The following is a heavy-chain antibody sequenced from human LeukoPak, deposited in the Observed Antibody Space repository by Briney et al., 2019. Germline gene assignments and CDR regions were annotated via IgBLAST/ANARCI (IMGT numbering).Heavy chain of an antibody. CDR2: IWYDGSNK. D-gene: IGHD6-19*01. Sequence: GGSLRLSCAASGLTFSSYGMHWVRQAPGKGLEWVAVIWYDGSNKYYADSVKGRFTISRDNSKNTLYLQMNSLRAEDTAVYYCAKGPGYSSGWYDYWGQGTLVTVSS. V-gene: IGHV3-33*06. CDR1: GLTFSSYG. CDR3: AKGPGYSSGWYDY. J-gene: IGHJ4*02.